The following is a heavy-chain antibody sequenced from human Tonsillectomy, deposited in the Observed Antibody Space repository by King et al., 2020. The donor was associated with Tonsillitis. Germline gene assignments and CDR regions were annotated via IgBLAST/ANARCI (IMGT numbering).Heavy chain of an antibody. Sequence: QLQESGPGLVKPSETLSLTCTVSGGSISSSSYYWGWIRQPPGKGLEWIGSIYYSGSTYYNPSLKSRVTISVDTSKNQFSLKLSSVTAADTAVYYCARPPVGQLLSACDIWGQGTMVTVSS. D-gene: IGHD2-2*01. CDR2: IYYSGST. CDR3: ARPPVGQLLSACDI. CDR1: GGSISSSSYY. J-gene: IGHJ3*02. V-gene: IGHV4-39*01.